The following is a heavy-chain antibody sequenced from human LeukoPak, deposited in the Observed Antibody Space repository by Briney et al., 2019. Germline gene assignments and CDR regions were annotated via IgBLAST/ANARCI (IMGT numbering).Heavy chain of an antibody. J-gene: IGHJ6*03. CDR3: ARVGYDLRDYYYYMDV. D-gene: IGHD5-12*01. CDR2: INPSGGST. V-gene: IGHV1-46*01. Sequence: ASVKVSCKASGYTFTTYYMHWVRQAPGQGLEWMGIINPSGGSTTYAQKFQGRVTMTTDTSTSTAYMELRSLRSDDTAVYYCARVGYDLRDYYYYMDVWGKGTTVTVSS. CDR1: GYTFTTYY.